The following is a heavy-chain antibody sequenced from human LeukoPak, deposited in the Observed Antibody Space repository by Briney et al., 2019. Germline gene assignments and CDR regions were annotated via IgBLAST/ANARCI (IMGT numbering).Heavy chain of an antibody. Sequence: PGGSLKLSCAASGFTFSGSAIHWVRQASGKGLEWVGRIRSKANSYATAYAASVKGRFTISRDDSKNTAYLQMNSLKTEDTAVYYCTPGGLVDYWGQGTLVTVSS. J-gene: IGHJ4*02. CDR3: TPGGLVDY. D-gene: IGHD3-16*01. CDR1: GFTFSGSA. CDR2: IRSKANSYAT. V-gene: IGHV3-73*01.